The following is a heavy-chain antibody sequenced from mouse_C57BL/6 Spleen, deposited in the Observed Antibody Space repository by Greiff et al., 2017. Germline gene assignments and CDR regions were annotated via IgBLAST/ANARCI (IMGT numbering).Heavy chain of an antibody. CDR1: GFTFSDFY. D-gene: IGHD2-12*01. J-gene: IGHJ1*03. V-gene: IGHV7-1*01. Sequence: EVKLVESGGGLVQSGRSLRLSCATSGFTFSDFYMEWVRQAPGKGLEWIAASRNKANDYTTEYSASVKGRFIVSRDTSQSILYLQMNALRAEDTAIYYCARDANDGGYFDVWGTGTTVTVSS. CDR2: SRNKANDYTT. CDR3: ARDANDGGYFDV.